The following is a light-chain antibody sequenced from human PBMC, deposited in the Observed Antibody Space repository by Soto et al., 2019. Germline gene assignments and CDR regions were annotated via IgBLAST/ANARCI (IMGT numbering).Light chain of an antibody. CDR1: QSVRSN. V-gene: IGKV3-15*01. Sequence: EIVMTQSPATLSVSPGERATLSCRASQSVRSNLAWHQQKPGQAPRLLIYGASTRATGIPARFSGSGSGTEFTLTIRSLQSEDFAVYYCQQYDNWPPFTFGPGTKVDIK. CDR2: GAS. CDR3: QQYDNWPPFT. J-gene: IGKJ3*01.